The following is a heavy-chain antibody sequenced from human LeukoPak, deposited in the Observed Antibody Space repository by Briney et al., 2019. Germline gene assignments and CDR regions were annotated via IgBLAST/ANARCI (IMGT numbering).Heavy chain of an antibody. V-gene: IGHV4-38-2*02. Sequence: PPETLSLTCTVSGYSISSGYYWGWIRQPPGKGLEWIGSIYHSGSTYYNPSLKSRVTISVDTSKNQFSLKLSSVTAADTAVYYCARDGYGGNAIDYWGQGTLVTVSS. CDR3: ARDGYGGNAIDY. D-gene: IGHD4-23*01. J-gene: IGHJ4*02. CDR1: GYSISSGYY. CDR2: IYHSGST.